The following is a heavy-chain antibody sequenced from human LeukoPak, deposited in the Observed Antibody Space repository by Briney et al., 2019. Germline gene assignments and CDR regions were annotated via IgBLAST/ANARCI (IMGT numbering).Heavy chain of an antibody. CDR2: IYYSGST. Sequence: SETLSLTCTVSGGSISSYYWSWIRQPPGEGREWSGYIYYSGSTNYNPSLKSRVTISVDTSKDQFSLKLSSVAAADTAVYYCARALGGAMGYWGQGTLVTVSS. CDR3: ARALGGAMGY. CDR1: GGSISSYY. D-gene: IGHD3-16*01. V-gene: IGHV4-59*01. J-gene: IGHJ4*02.